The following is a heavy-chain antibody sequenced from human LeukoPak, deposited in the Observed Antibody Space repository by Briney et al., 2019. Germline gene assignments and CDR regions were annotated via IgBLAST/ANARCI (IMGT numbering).Heavy chain of an antibody. CDR1: GFTFSSYG. CDR3: ANHRGSGSYSSYYMDV. V-gene: IGHV3-23*01. D-gene: IGHD1-1*01. Sequence: GGTLRLSCAASGFTFSSYGLSWVRQAPGKGLEWVSSISGSHSSTYHADSVMGRFTISRDNSKNTLYPQMNSLRAEDTAVYYCANHRGSGSYSSYYMDVWGKGTTVTISS. J-gene: IGHJ6*03. CDR2: ISGSHSST.